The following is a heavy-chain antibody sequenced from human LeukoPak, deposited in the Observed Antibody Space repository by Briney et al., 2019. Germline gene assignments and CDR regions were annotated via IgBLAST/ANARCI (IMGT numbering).Heavy chain of an antibody. CDR1: GFTFSSYA. Sequence: GGSLRLSCAASGFTFSSYAMSWVRQAPGKGLEWVSAISGCGGSTYYADSVKGRFTISRDNSKNTLYPQMNSLRAEDTAVYYCARVGVATMPYFDYWGQGTLVTASS. D-gene: IGHD5-12*01. V-gene: IGHV3-23*01. J-gene: IGHJ4*02. CDR2: ISGCGGST. CDR3: ARVGVATMPYFDY.